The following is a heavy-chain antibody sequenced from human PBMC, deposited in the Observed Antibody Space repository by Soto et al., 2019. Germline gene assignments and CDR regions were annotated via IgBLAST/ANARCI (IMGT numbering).Heavy chain of an antibody. Sequence: EVQLVESGGGLVQPGGSLRLSCAASGFTVSSSDMSWVRQAPRKGLEWVSVIYSGGGTYYADSVKGRFIISRDNSKNTLYLQMNSLRDEDTAVYYCVRSFFCSGGSCYSISSHWGQGTLVTVSS. CDR2: IYSGGGT. D-gene: IGHD2-15*01. CDR1: GFTVSSSD. J-gene: IGHJ4*02. CDR3: VRSFFCSGGSCYSISSH. V-gene: IGHV3-66*01.